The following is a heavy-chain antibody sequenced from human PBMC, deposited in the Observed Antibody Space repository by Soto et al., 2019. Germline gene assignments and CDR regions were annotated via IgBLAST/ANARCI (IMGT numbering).Heavy chain of an antibody. V-gene: IGHV4-39*01. D-gene: IGHD6-13*01. CDR3: ARPRYSSSWYDAFDI. Sequence: SETLSLTCTVSGGYISSSSYYWGWIRQPPGKGLEWIGSIYYSGSTYYNPSLKSRVTISVDTSKNQFSLKLSSVTAADTAVYYCARPRYSSSWYDAFDIWGQGTMVTVSS. J-gene: IGHJ3*02. CDR1: GGYISSSSYY. CDR2: IYYSGST.